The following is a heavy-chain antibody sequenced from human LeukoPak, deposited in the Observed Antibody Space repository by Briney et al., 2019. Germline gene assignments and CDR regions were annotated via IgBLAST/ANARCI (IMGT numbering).Heavy chain of an antibody. CDR2: IYYGGST. CDR3: ARHVPSALRIVVVPSDWYFDL. CDR1: GGSISSRSHY. V-gene: IGHV4-39*01. Sequence: SETLSLTCTVSGGSISSRSHYWGWVRQPPGKGPEWIGSIYYGGSTSYNPSLKTRVTNSIDTSKNQFSLRLSSVTAADTAVYYCARHVPSALRIVVVPSDWYFDLWGRGTLVTVAS. D-gene: IGHD2-21*01. J-gene: IGHJ2*01.